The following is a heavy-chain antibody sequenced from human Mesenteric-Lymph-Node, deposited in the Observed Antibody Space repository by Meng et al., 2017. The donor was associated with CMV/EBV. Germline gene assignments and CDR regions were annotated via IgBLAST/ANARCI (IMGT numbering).Heavy chain of an antibody. CDR3: ARHQRWLKAEGGFNY. CDR2: NNHSGST. CDR1: GGSLSGYY. V-gene: IGHV4-34*01. D-gene: IGHD4-23*01. Sequence: HVPLQAGGAGLLYPSGAPLLPCAVFGGSLSGYYWSWIPQPPRKGLEWIGENNHSGSTNYNPSLKGPVTISVDTSKNQFSLKLGSLTAADTAVDYRARHQRWLKAEGGFNYWGQGTLVTVSS. J-gene: IGHJ4*02.